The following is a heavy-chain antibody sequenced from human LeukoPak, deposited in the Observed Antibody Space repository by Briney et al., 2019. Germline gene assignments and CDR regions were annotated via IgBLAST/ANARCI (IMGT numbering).Heavy chain of an antibody. V-gene: IGHV3-21*01. Sequence: PGGSLRLSCAASGFTFRSYSMNWVRQAPGKGLEWVSAIDPSSTYIYYADSVKGRFTISRDNAENSLYLQMNSLRAEDTAVYYCARGEWSTSDAFDIWGQGTMVTVSS. J-gene: IGHJ3*02. CDR3: ARGEWSTSDAFDI. CDR1: GFTFRSYS. CDR2: IDPSSTYI. D-gene: IGHD3-3*01.